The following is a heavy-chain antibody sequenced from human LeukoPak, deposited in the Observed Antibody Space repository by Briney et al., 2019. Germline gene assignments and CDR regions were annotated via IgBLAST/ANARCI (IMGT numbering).Heavy chain of an antibody. CDR1: GYTFTGYY. Sequence: ASVTVSCKASGYTFTGYYMHWVRQAPGQGLEWMGWINPNSGGTNYAQKFQGRVTMTRDTSISTAYMELSRLRSDDTAVYYCAREWFPLNYDFWSGYSNNWFDPWGQGTLVTVSS. V-gene: IGHV1-2*02. D-gene: IGHD3-3*01. CDR3: AREWFPLNYDFWSGYSNNWFDP. CDR2: INPNSGGT. J-gene: IGHJ5*02.